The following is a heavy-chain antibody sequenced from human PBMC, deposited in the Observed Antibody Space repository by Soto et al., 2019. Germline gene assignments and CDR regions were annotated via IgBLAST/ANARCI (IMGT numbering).Heavy chain of an antibody. J-gene: IGHJ5*02. CDR2: ISAYNGNT. CDR3: ARASNTYYYGSGSSWFDP. Sequence: ASVKVSCKASGYTFTSYGISWVRQAPGQGLEWMGWISAYNGNTNYAQKLQGRVTMTTDTSTSTAYMELRSLRSDDTAVYYCARASNTYYYGSGSSWFDPSGQGTLVTVSS. CDR1: GYTFTSYG. D-gene: IGHD3-10*01. V-gene: IGHV1-18*01.